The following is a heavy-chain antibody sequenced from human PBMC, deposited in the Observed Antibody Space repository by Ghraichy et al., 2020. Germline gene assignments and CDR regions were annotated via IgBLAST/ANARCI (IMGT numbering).Heavy chain of an antibody. CDR3: AREFSSSGTTAYYDY. J-gene: IGHJ4*02. V-gene: IGHV4-4*07. D-gene: IGHD1-7*01. Sequence: SQTLSLTCTVSDGSISGHSWSWIRQPAGKGLEWIGRIFHTGNTNYNPSLKSRVTLSLDTSKNQLSLKLTSVTAADTAVYYCAREFSSSGTTAYYDYWGQGTLVAVSS. CDR2: IFHTGNT. CDR1: DGSISGHS.